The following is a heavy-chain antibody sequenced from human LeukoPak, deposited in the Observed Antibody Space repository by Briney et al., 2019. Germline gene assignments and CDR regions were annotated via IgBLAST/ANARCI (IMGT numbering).Heavy chain of an antibody. Sequence: GGSLRLSCAASGFTFSSYGMHWVRQAPGKGLEWVAFIRYDGSNKYYADSVKGRFTISRDNSKNTLYLQMNSLRAEDTAVYYCAREMAVAGTFDYWGQGTLVTVSS. J-gene: IGHJ4*02. CDR3: AREMAVAGTFDY. D-gene: IGHD6-19*01. V-gene: IGHV3-30*02. CDR1: GFTFSSYG. CDR2: IRYDGSNK.